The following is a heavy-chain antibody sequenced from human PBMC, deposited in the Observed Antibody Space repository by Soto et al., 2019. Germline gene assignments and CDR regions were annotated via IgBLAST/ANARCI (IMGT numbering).Heavy chain of an antibody. CDR1: GFSFNNAW. Sequence: EVQLVESGGGLVKPGGSLRLSCATSGFSFNNAWMNWVRQAPGKGLEWVGRIKSNADGGTTEDAAPVKGRFTISRDDSKNTLYLQMYSLKTEDTAVYYCTTTRTSTSCFDYWGPGTLVAVSS. D-gene: IGHD2-2*01. CDR3: TTTRTSTSCFDY. V-gene: IGHV3-15*07. CDR2: IKSNADGGTT. J-gene: IGHJ4*02.